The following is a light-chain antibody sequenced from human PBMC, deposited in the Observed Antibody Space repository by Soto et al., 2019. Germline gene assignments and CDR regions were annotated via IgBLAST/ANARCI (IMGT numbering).Light chain of an antibody. CDR1: QSVSSSY. V-gene: IGKV3-20*01. CDR2: GAS. J-gene: IGKJ3*01. CDR3: QQYGSSLFT. Sequence: DIVLTQSPGTLSLSPGDRATLSCRASQSVSSSYLAWYQQKPGQAPRLLIYGASSRATGIPDRFSGSGSGEDFTLTISRLEPDDFAVSYCQQYGSSLFTFGPGTKVDIK.